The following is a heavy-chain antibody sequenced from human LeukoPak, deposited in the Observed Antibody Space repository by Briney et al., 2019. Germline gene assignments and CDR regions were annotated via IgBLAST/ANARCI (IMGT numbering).Heavy chain of an antibody. CDR1: GVTFTNYA. D-gene: IGHD6-19*01. J-gene: IGHJ4*02. CDR2: ISISGGST. CDR3: AKAPAGNKVEY. V-gene: IGHV3-23*01. Sequence: GGSLRLSCAASGVTFTNYAMTWARQAPGRGLEWVSGISISGGSTDYADSVKGRFTISRDNSKNTLYLQMNSLRAEDTAVYYCAKAPAGNKVEYWGQGTLVTVSS.